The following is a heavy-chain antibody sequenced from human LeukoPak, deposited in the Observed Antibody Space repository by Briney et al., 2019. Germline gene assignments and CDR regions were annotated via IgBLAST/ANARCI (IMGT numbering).Heavy chain of an antibody. Sequence: GASVKVSCKASGYTFTSYGISRVRQAPGQGLEWMGWISAYNGNTNYAQKLQGRVTMTTDTSTSTAYMELRSLRSDDTAVYYCAGVVVIGGNWFDPWGQGTLVTVSS. J-gene: IGHJ5*02. CDR3: AGVVVIGGNWFDP. CDR2: ISAYNGNT. CDR1: GYTFTSYG. V-gene: IGHV1-18*01. D-gene: IGHD2-15*01.